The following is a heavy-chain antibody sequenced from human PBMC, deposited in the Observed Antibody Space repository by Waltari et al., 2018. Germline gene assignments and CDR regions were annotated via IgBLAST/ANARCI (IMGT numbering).Heavy chain of an antibody. CDR3: TTDIMLRVFSNV. Sequence: QVQLVQSGAEVRKPGASVKVSCKVSGYSLSELSMHWVRQAPGKGLEWVGGLDPEDEETVYAQKFQGRVTMTKDTSTDTAYMELSSLRSDDTAVYYCTTDIMLRVFSNVWGQGTTVTVSS. D-gene: IGHD3-10*01. V-gene: IGHV1-24*01. J-gene: IGHJ6*02. CDR2: LDPEDEET. CDR1: GYSLSELS.